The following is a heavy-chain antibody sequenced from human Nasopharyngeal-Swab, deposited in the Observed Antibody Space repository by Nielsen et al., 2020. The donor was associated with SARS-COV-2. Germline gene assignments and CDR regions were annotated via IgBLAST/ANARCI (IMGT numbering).Heavy chain of an antibody. CDR2: IYTSGST. V-gene: IGHV4-61*02. CDR3: ARGRRGSSWDLNWFDP. D-gene: IGHD6-13*01. J-gene: IGHJ5*02. CDR1: GGSISSGSYY. Sequence: SETLSLTCTVSGGSISSGSYYWSWIRQPAGKGLEWIGRIYTSGSTNYNPSLKSRVTISVDTSKNQFSLKLSSVTAADTAVHYCARGRRGSSWDLNWFDPWGQGTLVTVSS.